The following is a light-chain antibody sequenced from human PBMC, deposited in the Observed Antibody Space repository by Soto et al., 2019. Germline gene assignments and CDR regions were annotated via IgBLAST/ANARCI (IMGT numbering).Light chain of an antibody. J-gene: IGKJ1*01. CDR2: DAS. CDR3: QQYNIYPWT. V-gene: IGKV1-5*01. CDR1: QTISSW. Sequence: DIQMTQSPSTLSASVGDRVTISCRASQTISSWLAWYQQTPGKAPKLLIYDASSLESGVPSRFSGSASGTEFTITSSSLQPDDVATYYCQQYNIYPWTFGQGTKVEIK.